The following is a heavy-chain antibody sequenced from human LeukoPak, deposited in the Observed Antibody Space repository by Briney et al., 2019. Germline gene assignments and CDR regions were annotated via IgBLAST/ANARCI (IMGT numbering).Heavy chain of an antibody. V-gene: IGHV3-23*01. CDR3: AKIKPDGYSYGYGGFDY. Sequence: PGGSLRLSCAASGFTFSSYAMSWVRQAPGKGLEWVSAISGSGGSTYYADSVKGRFTISRDNSKNTLYLQMNSLRAEDTAVYYCAKIKPDGYSYGYGGFDYWGQGTLVTVSS. CDR2: ISGSGGST. D-gene: IGHD5-18*01. CDR1: GFTFSSYA. J-gene: IGHJ4*02.